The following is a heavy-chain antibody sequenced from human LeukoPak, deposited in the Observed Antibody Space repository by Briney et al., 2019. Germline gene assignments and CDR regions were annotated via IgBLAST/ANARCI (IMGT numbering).Heavy chain of an antibody. D-gene: IGHD3-22*01. CDR2: IYPGDSDT. CDR1: GCRFTSYW. Sequence: GEALQISFKGSGCRFTSYWIGWGRPRPGKGRGWMGIIYPGDSDTRYSPSFQGQVTISADKSISTAYLQWSSLKASDTAMYYCARFALGYSYYFDYWGQGTLVTVSS. CDR3: ARFALGYSYYFDY. V-gene: IGHV5-51*01. J-gene: IGHJ4*02.